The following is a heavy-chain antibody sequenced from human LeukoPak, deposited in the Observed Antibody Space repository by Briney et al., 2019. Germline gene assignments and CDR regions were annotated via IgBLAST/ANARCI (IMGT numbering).Heavy chain of an antibody. Sequence: PGGSLRLSCAASGFTFSSYSMNWVRQAPGKGLEWVSSISSSSSYIYYADSVKGRFTISRDNAKNSLYLQMNSLRAEDTAVYYCANYCSSTSCYVRWGQGTLVTVSS. CDR1: GFTFSSYS. J-gene: IGHJ4*02. V-gene: IGHV3-21*01. D-gene: IGHD2-2*01. CDR2: ISSSSSYI. CDR3: ANYCSSTSCYVR.